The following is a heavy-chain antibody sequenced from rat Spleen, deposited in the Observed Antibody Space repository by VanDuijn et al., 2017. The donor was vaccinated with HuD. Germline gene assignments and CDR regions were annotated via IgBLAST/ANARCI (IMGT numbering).Heavy chain of an antibody. CDR1: GNTFTGYD. CDR3: ARHGYNSYFDY. Sequence: QVQLQQSGAELAKPGSSVKISCKASGNTFTGYDINRVKQTTGQGLEYIGFINTGSGGTYYNEKFKGKATLTVDKASSTAFMQLSSLTPEDTAVYYCARHGYNSYFDYWGQGVMVTVSS. D-gene: IGHD1-9*01. J-gene: IGHJ2*01. V-gene: IGHV1-57*01. CDR2: INTGSGGT.